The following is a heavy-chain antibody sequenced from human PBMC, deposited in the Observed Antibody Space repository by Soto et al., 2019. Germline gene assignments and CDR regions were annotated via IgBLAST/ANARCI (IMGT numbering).Heavy chain of an antibody. D-gene: IGHD2-2*01. V-gene: IGHV4-39*01. CDR1: GGSISSSSYY. J-gene: IGHJ6*02. Sequence: NPSETLSLTCTVSGGSISSSSYYWGWIRQPPGKGLEWIGSIYYSGSTYYNPSLKSRVTISVDTSKNQFSLKLSSVTAADTAVYYCATTEVWRDQKTRDYYYYYGMDVWGQGTTVTVSS. CDR3: ATTEVWRDQKTRDYYYYYGMDV. CDR2: IYYSGST.